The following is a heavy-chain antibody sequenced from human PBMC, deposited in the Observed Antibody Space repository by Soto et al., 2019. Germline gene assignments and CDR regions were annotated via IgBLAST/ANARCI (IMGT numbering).Heavy chain of an antibody. Sequence: PGGSLRLSCAASGFTFSSYAMSWVRQAPGKGLEWVSAISGSGGSTYYADSVKCRFTISRDNSKNTLYLQMNSLRAEDTAVYYCAKDDYYDSSGYSGVFDYWGQGTLVTVSS. CDR3: AKDDYYDSSGYSGVFDY. J-gene: IGHJ4*02. CDR1: GFTFSSYA. V-gene: IGHV3-23*01. CDR2: ISGSGGST. D-gene: IGHD3-22*01.